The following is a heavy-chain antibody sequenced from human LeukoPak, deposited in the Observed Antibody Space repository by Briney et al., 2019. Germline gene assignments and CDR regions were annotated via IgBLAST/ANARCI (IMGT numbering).Heavy chain of an antibody. V-gene: IGHV1-69*13. CDR2: IIPIFGTA. J-gene: IGHJ6*03. Sequence: GASVKVSCKASGGTFSSYAISWVRQAPGQGLEWMGGIIPIFGTANYAQKFQGRVTITADESTSAAYMELSSLRSEDTAVYYCARSPEDCSSTSCYYYYMDVWGKGTTVTVSS. CDR1: GGTFSSYA. D-gene: IGHD2-2*01. CDR3: ARSPEDCSSTSCYYYYMDV.